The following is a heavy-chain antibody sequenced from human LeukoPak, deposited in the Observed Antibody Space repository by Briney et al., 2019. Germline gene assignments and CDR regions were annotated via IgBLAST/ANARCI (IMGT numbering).Heavy chain of an antibody. CDR3: ANEYSKGDI. V-gene: IGHV3-23*01. CDR2: ISGSGGNT. Sequence: GGSLRLSCAASGFTFSNYVMSWVRQPPGRGLEWVSAISGSGGNTYYADSVKGRFTISRDNSKNTLYLQMNSLRAEDAAVYYCANEYSKGDIWGQGTMVTVSS. D-gene: IGHD1-26*01. CDR1: GFTFSNYV. J-gene: IGHJ3*02.